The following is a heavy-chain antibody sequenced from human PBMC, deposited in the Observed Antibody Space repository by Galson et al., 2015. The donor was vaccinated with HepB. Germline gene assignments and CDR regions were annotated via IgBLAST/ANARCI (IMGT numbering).Heavy chain of an antibody. CDR2: IGTAGDT. CDR1: GFTLSSYD. V-gene: IGHV3-13*01. CDR3: ARVAYCGGDCHLYDY. J-gene: IGHJ4*02. Sequence: SLRLSCAASGFTLSSYDMHWVRRATGKGLEWVSAIGTAGDTYYPGSVKGRFTISRENAKNSLYLQMNSLRAGDTAVYYCARVAYCGGDCHLYDYWGQGTLVTVSS. D-gene: IGHD2-21*02.